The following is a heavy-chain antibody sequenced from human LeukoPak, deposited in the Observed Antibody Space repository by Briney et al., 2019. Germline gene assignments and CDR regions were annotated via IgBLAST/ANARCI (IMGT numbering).Heavy chain of an antibody. CDR3: ERGQGSSSWHDY. V-gene: IGHV1-18*01. CDR1: GYTFTSYG. CDR2: ISAYNGNT. Sequence: ASVKVSCKASGYTFTSYGISWGRQAPGQGLERMGWISAYNGNTNYAQKLQGRVTMTRDMSTSTVYMEVRSLRSEDTAVYYCERGQGSSSWHDYWGEGTLVSASP. D-gene: IGHD6-13*01. J-gene: IGHJ4*02.